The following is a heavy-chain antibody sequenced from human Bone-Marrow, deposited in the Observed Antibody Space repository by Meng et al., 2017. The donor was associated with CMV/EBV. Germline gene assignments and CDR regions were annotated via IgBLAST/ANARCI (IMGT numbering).Heavy chain of an antibody. Sequence: GESLKISCAASGFTFSDYYMSWIRQAPGKGLEWVSYISSSGSTIYYADSVKGRFTISRDNAKNSLYLQMSSLRAEDTAVYYCVRLMAAHDAFDIWGQGTMVTVSS. J-gene: IGHJ3*02. CDR1: GFTFSDYY. V-gene: IGHV3-11*04. CDR2: ISSSGSTI. D-gene: IGHD5-24*01. CDR3: VRLMAAHDAFDI.